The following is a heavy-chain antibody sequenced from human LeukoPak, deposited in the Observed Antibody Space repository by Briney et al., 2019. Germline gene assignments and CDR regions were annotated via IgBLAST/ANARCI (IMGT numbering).Heavy chain of an antibody. CDR1: GFTFSDHY. CDR3: SRDATGDH. J-gene: IGHJ4*02. Sequence: GGPLRLSCAVSGFTFSDHYMDWVRQAPGKGPEWVGRSRNRAKSYTTDYAASVKGRFTISRDDSKSTLYLQMNSLETEDTAVYYCSRDATGDHWGQGTLVSVSS. CDR2: SRNRAKSYTT. V-gene: IGHV3-72*01.